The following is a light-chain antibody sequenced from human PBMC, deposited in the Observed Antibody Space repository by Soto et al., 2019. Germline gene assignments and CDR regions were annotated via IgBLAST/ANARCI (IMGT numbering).Light chain of an antibody. Sequence: EIVLTQSPGTMSLSPGERATLSCRASESVTSNQLAWYQQKPGQAPRLLIYGAFIRASGIPDRFSGSGSGTDFTLTISAREPVDFAVYYCQRYGTSRGTFGQGTKLEIK. CDR3: QRYGTSRGT. V-gene: IGKV3-20*01. CDR1: ESVTSNQ. J-gene: IGKJ2*01. CDR2: GAF.